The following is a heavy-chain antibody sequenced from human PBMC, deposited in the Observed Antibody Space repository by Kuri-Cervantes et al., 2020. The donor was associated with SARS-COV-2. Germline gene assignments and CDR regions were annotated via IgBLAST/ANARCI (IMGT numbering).Heavy chain of an antibody. V-gene: IGHV3-20*04. Sequence: GESLKISCAASGFTFSSYWMHWVRQAPGKGLEWVSGINWNGGSTGYADSVKGRFTISRDNAKNSLYLQMNSLRAEDTALYYCARITLYGDYFDYWGQGTLVTVSS. CDR1: GFTFSSYW. CDR3: ARITLYGDYFDY. J-gene: IGHJ4*02. D-gene: IGHD4-17*01. CDR2: INWNGGST.